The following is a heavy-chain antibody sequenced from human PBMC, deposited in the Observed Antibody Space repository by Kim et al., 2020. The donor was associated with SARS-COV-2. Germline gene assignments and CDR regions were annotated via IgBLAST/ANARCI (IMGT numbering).Heavy chain of an antibody. V-gene: IGHV3-74*01. Sequence: YAASGDGRFTISRDNAKNTLYLQMNSLRAEDTAVYYCVRFDSRTMNFDYWGQGTLVTVSS. J-gene: IGHJ4*02. D-gene: IGHD3-22*01. CDR3: VRFDSRTMNFDY.